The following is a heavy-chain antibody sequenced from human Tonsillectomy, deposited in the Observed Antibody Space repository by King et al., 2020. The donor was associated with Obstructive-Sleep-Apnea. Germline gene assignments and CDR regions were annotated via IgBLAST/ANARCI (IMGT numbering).Heavy chain of an antibody. Sequence: VQLVESGGGLVKPGGSLRLSCAASGFTFSSYTMNWVRQAPGKGLEWVSSITSSSSTINYADSVKGRFTISRDNAKNSLYLQMNSLRAEDTSLYYCAREYCSRPSCFGGSSYGMDVWGQGTTVTVSS. CDR1: GFTFSSYT. J-gene: IGHJ6*02. CDR3: AREYCSRPSCFGGSSYGMDV. D-gene: IGHD2-2*01. CDR2: ITSSSSTI. V-gene: IGHV3-21*01.